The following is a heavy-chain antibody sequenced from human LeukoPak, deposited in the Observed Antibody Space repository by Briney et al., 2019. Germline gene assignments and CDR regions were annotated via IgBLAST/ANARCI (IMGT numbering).Heavy chain of an antibody. Sequence: GGSLRLSCAASGFTFSSYAMSWVRQAPGKGLEWVANIKQDGSEKYYVDSVKGRFTISRDNAKNSLYLQMNSLRAEDTAVYYCARGYYYDSSGYYYHWGQGTLVTVSS. CDR2: IKQDGSEK. J-gene: IGHJ5*02. D-gene: IGHD3-22*01. CDR1: GFTFSSYA. V-gene: IGHV3-7*01. CDR3: ARGYYYDSSGYYYH.